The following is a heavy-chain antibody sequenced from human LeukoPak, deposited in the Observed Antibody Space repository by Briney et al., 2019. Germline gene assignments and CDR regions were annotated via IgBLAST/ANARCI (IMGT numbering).Heavy chain of an antibody. CDR2: ISGGGGST. V-gene: IGHV3-23*01. CDR1: GFTFSKAW. CDR3: ASYDSSGSYHYFDY. J-gene: IGHJ4*02. D-gene: IGHD3-22*01. Sequence: GGSLRLSCAASGFTFSKAWMSWVRQAPGKGLEWVSAISGGGGSTSYADSVKGRFTITRDNSKNTLYLQMNSLRAEDTAVYYCASYDSSGSYHYFDYWGQGTLVTVSS.